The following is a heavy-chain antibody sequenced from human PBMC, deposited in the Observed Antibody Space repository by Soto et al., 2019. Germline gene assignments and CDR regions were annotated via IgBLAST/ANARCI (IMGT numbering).Heavy chain of an antibody. CDR1: GFTFRSYE. CDR2: ISNTGSAI. CDR3: ARGAFPYGCNVSRYFDP. Sequence: PGGALRLFCAASGFTFRSYEMTWVRQAPGKGLELFSYISNTGSAIYYAESVKGRFTISRDNARSSLFLQMSSLRVEDTAVYYCARGAFPYGCNVSRYFDPWGRGTLVTVSS. J-gene: IGHJ5*02. D-gene: IGHD3-10*01. V-gene: IGHV3-48*03.